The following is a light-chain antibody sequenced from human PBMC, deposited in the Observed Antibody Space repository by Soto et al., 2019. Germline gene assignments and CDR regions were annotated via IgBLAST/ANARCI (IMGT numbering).Light chain of an antibody. CDR2: SNN. CDR3: AAWDDSLNGYV. J-gene: IGLJ1*01. Sequence: LTQPPSASGTPGQRVTISCSGSSSNIGSNSVSWYQQVPSTAPKLLIYSNNQRPSGVPDRFSGSKSGTSGSLAISGLQPGDEADYYCAAWDDSLNGYVFGTGTKVTVL. V-gene: IGLV1-44*01. CDR1: SSNIGSNS.